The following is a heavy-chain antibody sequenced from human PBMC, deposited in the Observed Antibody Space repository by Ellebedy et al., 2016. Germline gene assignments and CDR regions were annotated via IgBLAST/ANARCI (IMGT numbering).Heavy chain of an antibody. Sequence: SETLSLXCTVSGGSISSTSYYWGWIRQPPGKGLEWIGSIYYSGTTYYNPSLASRVRMSVDTSKNQFSLEVKSVTAADTAIYYCARGEGYYHFRMDVWGKGTTVTVSS. J-gene: IGHJ6*04. CDR3: ARGEGYYHFRMDV. CDR1: GGSISSTSYY. V-gene: IGHV4-39*07. CDR2: IYYSGTT.